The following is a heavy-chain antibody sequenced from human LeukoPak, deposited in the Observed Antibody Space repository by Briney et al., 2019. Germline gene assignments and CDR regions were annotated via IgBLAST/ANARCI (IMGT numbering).Heavy chain of an antibody. D-gene: IGHD3-22*01. V-gene: IGHV3-23*01. Sequence: PGGSLRLSCAASGFTVSSNYMSWVRQAPGKGLEWVSAITGSDDSTYYADSVKGRFTISRDNSKNTLYLQMNSLRAEDTAVYYCAKDWDYYDSSGSAEYFQHWGQGTLVTVSS. CDR2: ITGSDDST. CDR1: GFTVSSNY. CDR3: AKDWDYYDSSGSAEYFQH. J-gene: IGHJ1*01.